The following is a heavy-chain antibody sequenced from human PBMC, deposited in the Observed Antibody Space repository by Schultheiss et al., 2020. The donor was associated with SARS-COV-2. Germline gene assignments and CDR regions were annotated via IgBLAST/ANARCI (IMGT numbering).Heavy chain of an antibody. CDR1: GGSISSYY. J-gene: IGHJ4*02. D-gene: IGHD6-13*01. CDR2: IYYSGST. V-gene: IGHV4-59*12. Sequence: SETLSLTCTVSGGSISSYYWSWIRQPPGKGLEWIGYIYYSGSTNYNPSLKSRVTISVDTSKNQFSLKLSSVTAADTAVYYCAKQQLATAFDYWGQGTLVTVSS. CDR3: AKQQLATAFDY.